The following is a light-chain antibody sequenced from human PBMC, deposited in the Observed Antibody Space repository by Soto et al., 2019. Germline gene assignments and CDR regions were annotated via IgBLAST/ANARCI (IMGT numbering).Light chain of an antibody. CDR2: AAS. CDR1: QSISTY. J-gene: IGKJ4*01. CDR3: QHIYTAPLT. V-gene: IGKV1-39*01. Sequence: DIQMTQSPSSLSASVGDRVTITCRASQSISTYLNWYQQKPGKAPNLLIFAASTLQSGVPSRFSGSGSGTDFTLTIRSLQPEDFATYYCQHIYTAPLTLGGGTKVEIK.